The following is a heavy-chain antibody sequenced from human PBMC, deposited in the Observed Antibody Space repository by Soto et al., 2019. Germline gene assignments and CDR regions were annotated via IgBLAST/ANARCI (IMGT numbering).Heavy chain of an antibody. J-gene: IGHJ4*02. Sequence: QVQLVQSGAEVKKPGSSVKVSCKASGGTFSSYAISWVRQAPGQGLEWMGGIIPIFGTANYAQKFQGRVTITADESTSTAYMELSSLRSEDTAVYYCARGPTTAYCGGDCPRGNFDYWGQGTLVTVSS. V-gene: IGHV1-69*12. CDR2: IIPIFGTA. CDR1: GGTFSSYA. CDR3: ARGPTTAYCGGDCPRGNFDY. D-gene: IGHD2-21*02.